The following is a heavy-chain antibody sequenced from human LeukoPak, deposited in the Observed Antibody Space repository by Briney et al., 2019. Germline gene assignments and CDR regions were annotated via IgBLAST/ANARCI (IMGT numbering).Heavy chain of an antibody. CDR1: GGSISSGGYY. CDR2: IYHSGST. CDR3: ARRGIGDFDY. J-gene: IGHJ4*02. V-gene: IGHV4-30-2*01. Sequence: SQTLSLTCTVSGGSISSGGYYWSWIRQPPGKGLEWIGYIYHSGSTYYNPSFKSRVTISVDRSKNQFSLKLSSVTAADTAVYYCARRGIGDFDYWGQGTLVTVSS. D-gene: IGHD2-21*01.